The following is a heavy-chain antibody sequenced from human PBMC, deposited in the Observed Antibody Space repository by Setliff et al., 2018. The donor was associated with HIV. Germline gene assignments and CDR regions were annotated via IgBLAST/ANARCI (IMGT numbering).Heavy chain of an antibody. D-gene: IGHD3-22*01. CDR2: IDPSDSYT. V-gene: IGHV5-10-1*01. CDR1: GYSFTSYW. Sequence: PGESLKISCKGSGYSFTSYWISWVRQMPGKGLEWMGRIDPSDSYTNYSPSFQGHVTISADKSISTAYLQWSSLKASDTAMYYCARYYYDSSSRSYYYYYMDVWGKGTTVTVSS. CDR3: ARYYYDSSSRSYYYYYMDV. J-gene: IGHJ6*03.